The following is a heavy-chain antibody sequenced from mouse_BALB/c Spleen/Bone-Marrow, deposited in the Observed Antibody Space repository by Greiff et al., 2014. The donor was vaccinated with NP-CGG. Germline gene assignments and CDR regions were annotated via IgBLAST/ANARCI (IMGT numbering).Heavy chain of an antibody. CDR1: GYTFTSYW. J-gene: IGHJ3*01. CDR2: INPSTGYT. D-gene: IGHD2-4*01. V-gene: IGHV1-7*01. Sequence: QVQLKESGAELAKPGASVKMSCKASGYTFTSYWMHWVKQRPGQGLEWIGYINPSTGYTEYNQKFKDKATLTADKSSSTAYMQRSTLTSEASPFYYCARSATMIFAYWGQGTLVTVSA. CDR3: ARSATMIFAY.